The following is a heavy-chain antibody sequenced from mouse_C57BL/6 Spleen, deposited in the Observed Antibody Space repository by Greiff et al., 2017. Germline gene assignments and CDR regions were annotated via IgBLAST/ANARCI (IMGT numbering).Heavy chain of an antibody. V-gene: IGHV1-53*01. CDR2: INPSNGGT. J-gene: IGHJ4*01. CDR1: GYTFTSYW. CDR3: ARAGSSPYTLYAMDY. Sequence: QVQLQQPGTELVKPGASVKLSCKASGYTFTSYWMHWVKQRPGQGLEWIGNINPSNGGTNYNEKFKSKDTLTVDKSSSTAYMQLSSLTSEDSAVYYCARAGSSPYTLYAMDYWGQGTSVTVSS. D-gene: IGHD1-1*01.